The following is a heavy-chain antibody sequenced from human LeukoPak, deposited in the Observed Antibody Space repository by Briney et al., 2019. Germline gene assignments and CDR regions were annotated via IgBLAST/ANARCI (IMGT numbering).Heavy chain of an antibody. Sequence: SETLSLTCTVSGGAISIYYWSSIRQPAGKGLEWIGRIYTSGSTNYNPSLKSRVTMSVDTSKNQFSLKLSSVTAADTAVYYCARDADRPLGYCSSTSCPIYWYFDLWGRGTLVTVSS. D-gene: IGHD2-2*01. CDR3: ARDADRPLGYCSSTSCPIYWYFDL. CDR1: GGAISIYY. J-gene: IGHJ2*01. V-gene: IGHV4-4*07. CDR2: IYTSGST.